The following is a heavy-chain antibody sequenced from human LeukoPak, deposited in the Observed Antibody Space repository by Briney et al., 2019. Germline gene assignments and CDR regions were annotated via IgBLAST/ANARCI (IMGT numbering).Heavy chain of an antibody. CDR2: ILPILGIA. D-gene: IGHD3-16*02. CDR3: ARSFGGVIVFLDY. V-gene: IGHV1-69*04. J-gene: IGHJ4*02. CDR1: GGTFSSYA. Sequence: ASVKVSCKASGGTFSSYAISWVRQAPGQGLEWMGRILPILGIANYAQKFQGRVTITADKSTSTAYMELSSLRSEDTAVYYCARSFGGVIVFLDYWGQGTLVTVSS.